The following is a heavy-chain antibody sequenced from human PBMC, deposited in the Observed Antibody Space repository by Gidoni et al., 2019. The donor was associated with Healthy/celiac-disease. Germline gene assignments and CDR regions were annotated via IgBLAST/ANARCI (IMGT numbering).Heavy chain of an antibody. CDR1: GGSVSNGSYY. Sequence: QVQLQESGPGLVKPSETLSLTCTGSGGSVSNGSYYWSWIRQPPGKGLEWIGYIYYSGSTNHNPSLKSRVTISVDTSKNQFSLKLSSVTAADPAVYYCARGNYDSSGFYLLLDYWGQGTLVTVSS. CDR2: IYYSGST. CDR3: ARGNYDSSGFYLLLDY. V-gene: IGHV4-61*01. D-gene: IGHD3-22*01. J-gene: IGHJ4*02.